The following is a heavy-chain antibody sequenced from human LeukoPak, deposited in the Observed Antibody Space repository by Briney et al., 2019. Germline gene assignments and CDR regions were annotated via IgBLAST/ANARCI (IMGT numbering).Heavy chain of an antibody. J-gene: IGHJ6*04. D-gene: IGHD3-10*01. CDR1: RFTFRGSA. V-gene: IGHV3-73*01. CDR3: TRLARSITMVRGVILIYYYYYGMDV. Sequence: GGSLKLSCAASRFTFRGSAMHWVRQASGKGLEWVGRIRSKANRYATAYAASVKGRFTISRDDSKNTAYLQMNSLKTEDTAVYYCTRLARSITMVRGVILIYYYYYGMDVWGKGTTVTVSS. CDR2: IRSKANRYAT.